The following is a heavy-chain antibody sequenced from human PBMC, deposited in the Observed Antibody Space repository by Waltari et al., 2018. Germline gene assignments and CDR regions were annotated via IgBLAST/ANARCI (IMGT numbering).Heavy chain of an antibody. V-gene: IGHV4-34*01. CDR2: INHSGST. D-gene: IGHD2-2*01. CDR1: GGSFSGYY. Sequence: QVQLQQWGAGLLKPSETLSLTCAVYGGSFSGYYWSWIRTPPGKGLEWIGEINHSGSTNYNPSLKSRVTISVDTSKNQFSLKLSSVTAADTAVYYCASGRYCSSTSCYYYYMDVWGKGTTVTVSS. J-gene: IGHJ6*03. CDR3: ASGRYCSSTSCYYYYMDV.